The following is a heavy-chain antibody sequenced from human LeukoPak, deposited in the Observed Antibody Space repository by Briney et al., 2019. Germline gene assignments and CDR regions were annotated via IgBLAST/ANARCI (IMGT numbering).Heavy chain of an antibody. CDR1: GYTFTSYA. CDR2: INPNSGGT. V-gene: IGHV1-2*02. Sequence: ASVKVSCKASGYTFTSYAMNWVRQAPGQGLEWMGWINPNSGGTNYARKFQGRVTMTRDTSISTAYMELSRLRSDDTAVYYCARDADLPSQPWGQGTLVTVSS. CDR3: ARDADLPSQP. J-gene: IGHJ5*02.